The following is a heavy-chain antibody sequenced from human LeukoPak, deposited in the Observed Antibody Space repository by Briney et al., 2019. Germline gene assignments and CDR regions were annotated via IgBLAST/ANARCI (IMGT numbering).Heavy chain of an antibody. CDR2: ISSSGKTI. J-gene: IGHJ5*02. Sequence: GGSLRLSCAASGFTFSSYSMNWVRQAPGKGLEWISSISSSGKTIYYAVSVKGRFTISRDNAKNSLYLQMNSLRAEDTAVYYCAKPTAMATDNWFDPWGQGTLVTVSS. CDR1: GFTFSSYS. D-gene: IGHD5-18*01. V-gene: IGHV3-48*04. CDR3: AKPTAMATDNWFDP.